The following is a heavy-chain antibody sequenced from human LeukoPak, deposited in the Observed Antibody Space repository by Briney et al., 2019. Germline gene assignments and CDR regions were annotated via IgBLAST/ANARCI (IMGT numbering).Heavy chain of an antibody. J-gene: IGHJ6*03. V-gene: IGHV1-8*01. D-gene: IGHD6-13*01. CDR3: ARGYWSSGWSSYYYMDV. CDR2: VNPNSGNT. Sequence: ASVKVSCKASGYTFTSYDINWVRQATGQGLEWMGWVNPNSGNTGYAQKFQGRVTMTRNTSISTTYVELNSLRSEDTAVYYCARGYWSSGWSSYYYMDVWGKGTTVTISS. CDR1: GYTFTSYD.